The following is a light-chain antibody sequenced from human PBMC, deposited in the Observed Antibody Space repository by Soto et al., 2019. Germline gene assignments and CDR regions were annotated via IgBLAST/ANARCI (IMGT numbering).Light chain of an antibody. CDR1: QTIKNNF. V-gene: IGKV3-20*01. Sequence: IVLTQSPGTLSLSPGQGATLSCRASQTIKNNFLAWYQQRPGQAPRLLIHAASIRATGTPDRFTSSASGKDFSLIISRLEPEDFAVYCCQQYGTSLTFGGGTRVQIK. CDR3: QQYGTSLT. J-gene: IGKJ4*01. CDR2: AAS.